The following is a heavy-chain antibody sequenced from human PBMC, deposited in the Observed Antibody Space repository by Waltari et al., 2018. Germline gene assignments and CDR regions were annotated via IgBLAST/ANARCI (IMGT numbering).Heavy chain of an antibody. CDR2: INPNSGGT. J-gene: IGHJ3*02. V-gene: IGHV1-2*02. CDR1: GYTFTGYY. Sequence: QVQLVQSGAEVKKPGASVKVSCKASGYTFTGYYMHWVRPAPGQGLEWMGWINPNSGGTNYAQKFQGRVTMTRDTSISTAYMELSRLRSDDTAVDYCARVYGLRWPPDEDAFDIWGQGTMVTVSS. D-gene: IGHD4-17*01. CDR3: ARVYGLRWPPDEDAFDI.